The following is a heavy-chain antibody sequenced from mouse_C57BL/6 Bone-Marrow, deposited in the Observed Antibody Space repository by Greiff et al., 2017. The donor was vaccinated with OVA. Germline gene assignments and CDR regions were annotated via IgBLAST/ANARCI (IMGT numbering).Heavy chain of an antibody. CDR1: GYTFTDYY. CDR3: ARVYSNYGFAY. V-gene: IGHV1-26*01. J-gene: IGHJ3*01. D-gene: IGHD2-5*01. Sequence: EVQLQQSGPELVKPGASVKISCKASGYTFTDYYMNWVKQSPGKSLEWIGDINPNNGGTSYNQKFKGKATLTVDKSSSTAYMELRSLTSEDSAVYYCARVYSNYGFAYWGQGTLVTVSA. CDR2: INPNNGGT.